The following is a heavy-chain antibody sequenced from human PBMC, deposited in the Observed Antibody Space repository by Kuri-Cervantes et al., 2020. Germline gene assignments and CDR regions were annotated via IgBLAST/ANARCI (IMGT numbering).Heavy chain of an antibody. J-gene: IGHJ6*02. CDR2: FDPEDGET. CDR1: GYTLTELS. CDR3: ARCYDLLSGMDV. D-gene: IGHD3/OR15-3a*01. V-gene: IGHV1-24*01. Sequence: ASVKVSCKVSGYTLTELSMHWVRQAPGKGLEWMGGFDPEDGETIYAQKFQGRVTMTTDTSTSTAYMELRSLRSDDTAVYYCARCYDLLSGMDVWGQGTTVTVSS.